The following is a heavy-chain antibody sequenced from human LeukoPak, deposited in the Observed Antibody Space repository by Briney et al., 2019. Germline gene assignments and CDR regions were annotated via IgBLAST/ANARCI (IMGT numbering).Heavy chain of an antibody. CDR3: AMGPPWWEQQLVMYFDY. V-gene: IGHV3-11*06. CDR1: GFTFSDYY. CDR2: ISSSSSYT. J-gene: IGHJ4*02. Sequence: GGSLTLSCAASGFTFSDYYLSWIRQAPGKGLEWVSYISSSSSYTNYADSVKGRFTISRDNAKSSLYLQMTSLRAWVTAVYYCAMGPPWWEQQLVMYFDYWGEGTLVTVSS. D-gene: IGHD6-13*01.